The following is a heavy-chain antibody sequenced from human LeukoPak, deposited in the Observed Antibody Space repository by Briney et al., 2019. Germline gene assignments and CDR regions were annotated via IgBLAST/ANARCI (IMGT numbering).Heavy chain of an antibody. CDR2: IHHTGST. J-gene: IGHJ5*02. D-gene: IGHD2-21*02. V-gene: IGHV4-30-2*01. CDR1: GGSISSSGYS. CDR3: ARTPTYCGGDCYYFDP. Sequence: SQTLTLTCAVSGGSISSSGYSWSWTRQPPGKGLEWIGYIHHTGSTYYNPSLKSRVTISVDRSKNQFSLKLSSVTAADTAMYFCARTPTYCGGDCYYFDPWGQGTLVTVSS.